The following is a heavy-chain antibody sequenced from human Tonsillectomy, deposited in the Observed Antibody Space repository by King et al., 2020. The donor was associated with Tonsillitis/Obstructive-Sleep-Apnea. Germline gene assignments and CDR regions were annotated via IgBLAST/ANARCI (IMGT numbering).Heavy chain of an antibody. V-gene: IGHV4-34*01. D-gene: IGHD4-17*01. J-gene: IGHJ3*02. CDR2: INHSGST. Sequence: VQLQQWGAGLLKPSETLSLTCAVYGGSVSGYYWSWIRQPPGKGLEGIGEINHSGSTNYNPSLKSRVTISVDTSKKQLSLKLSSVTAADTAVYYCARGDHYGDYQGAFEIWGQGTMVTVSS. CDR3: ARGDHYGDYQGAFEI. CDR1: GGSVSGYY.